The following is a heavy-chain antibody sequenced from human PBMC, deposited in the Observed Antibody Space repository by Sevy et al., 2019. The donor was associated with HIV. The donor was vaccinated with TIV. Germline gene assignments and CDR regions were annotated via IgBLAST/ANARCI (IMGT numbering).Heavy chain of an antibody. CDR2: LDPGNGEI. CDR3: ATVGLGYYSGSSYYQGDWFDP. D-gene: IGHD2-15*01. V-gene: IGHV1-24*01. CDR1: GYSLSKLS. J-gene: IGHJ5*02. Sequence: ASVKVSCKVFGYSLSKLSMHWVRQAPGKGLEWMGSLDPGNGEITYAQTLQGRVTMTEDTSTDTAYMELSSLTSEDTATYYCATVGLGYYSGSSYYQGDWFDPWGQGTLVNVSS.